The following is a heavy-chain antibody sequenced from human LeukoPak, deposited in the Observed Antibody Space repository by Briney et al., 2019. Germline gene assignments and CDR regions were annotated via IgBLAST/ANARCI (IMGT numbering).Heavy chain of an antibody. Sequence: SETLSLTCTVSGGSIGSYYWSWIRQPAGKGLEWIGRIYTSGSTNYNPSLKSRVTVSVDTSKNQFSLKLSSVTAADTAVYYCARLVDSSGSFLFDYWGQGTLVTVSS. D-gene: IGHD3-22*01. V-gene: IGHV4-4*07. CDR3: ARLVDSSGSFLFDY. CDR2: IYTSGST. CDR1: GGSIGSYY. J-gene: IGHJ4*02.